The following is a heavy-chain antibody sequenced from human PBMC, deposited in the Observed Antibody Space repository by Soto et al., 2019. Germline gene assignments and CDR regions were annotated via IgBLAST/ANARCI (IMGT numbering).Heavy chain of an antibody. D-gene: IGHD1-26*01. CDR1: GFTFSSYG. J-gene: IGHJ4*02. CDR2: ISYDGSKK. V-gene: IGHV3-30*03. Sequence: QVQLVESGGGVVQPGRSLRLSCAASGFTFSSYGMHWVRQAPGKGLEWVAVISYDGSKKYYADSVKGRFTISRDNSKNTLYLQMNSLRAEDTAVYYCARSLYSVSYLAYFDYWGQGTLVTVSS. CDR3: ARSLYSVSYLAYFDY.